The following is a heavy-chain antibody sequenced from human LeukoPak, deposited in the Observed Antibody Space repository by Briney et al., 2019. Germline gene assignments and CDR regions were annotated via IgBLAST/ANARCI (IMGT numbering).Heavy chain of an antibody. V-gene: IGHV3-23*01. Sequence: GGSLRLSCAASGFTFSSSAMSWVRQAPGKGLEWVSAISNNGGYTYYADSVQGRFTISRDNSKSTLRLQMNSLRAEDTAVYYCAKQLGYCSDGSCYFPYWGQGTLVTVSS. CDR1: GFTFSSSA. J-gene: IGHJ4*02. CDR3: AKQLGYCSDGSCYFPY. CDR2: ISNNGGYT. D-gene: IGHD2-15*01.